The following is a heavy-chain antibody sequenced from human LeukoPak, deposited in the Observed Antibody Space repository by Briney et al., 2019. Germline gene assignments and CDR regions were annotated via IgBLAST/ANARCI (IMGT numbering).Heavy chain of an antibody. D-gene: IGHD1-1*01. CDR3: ARDVPGSIGTTARFDP. CDR2: ISTHNGNT. J-gene: IGHJ5*02. V-gene: IGHV1-18*01. Sequence: GASVKVSCKSSGYTPSNYGISWMRQAPGQGLEWMGWISTHNGNTNYAQKFQGRVTMTTDKSTSTTYMELRSLTSDDTAVYYCARDVPGSIGTTARFDPWGQGTLVTVSS. CDR1: GYTPSNYG.